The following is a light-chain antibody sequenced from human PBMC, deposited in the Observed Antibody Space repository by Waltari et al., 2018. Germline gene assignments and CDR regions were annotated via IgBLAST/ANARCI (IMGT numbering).Light chain of an antibody. J-gene: IGKJ1*01. CDR3: QKYERLPAT. Sequence: IVLTQSPGTLSLSPGERATLSCRASQSVGRSLAWYQQRPGRAPRLLIYDASNRATGIPDRFSGSGCGTDFSLTISRLEPEDFAVYYCQKYERLPATFGQGTKVEIK. CDR2: DAS. CDR1: QSVGRS. V-gene: IGKV3-20*01.